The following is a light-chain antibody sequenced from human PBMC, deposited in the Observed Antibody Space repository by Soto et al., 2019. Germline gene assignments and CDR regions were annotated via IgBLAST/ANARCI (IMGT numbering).Light chain of an antibody. V-gene: IGLV2-14*01. Sequence: QSALTQPASVSGSPGQSITISCTGTSSDVGGYNYVSWYQQYLGKARKLRIYEVSNRPSGVSNRFSGSKSGNTASLTISRLQAEDEADYYCSSYTTSTTPVLFGGGTKVTVL. J-gene: IGLJ2*01. CDR2: EVS. CDR3: SSYTTSTTPVL. CDR1: SSDVGGYNY.